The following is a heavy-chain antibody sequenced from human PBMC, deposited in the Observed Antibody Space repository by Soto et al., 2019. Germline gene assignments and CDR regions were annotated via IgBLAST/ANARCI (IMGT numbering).Heavy chain of an antibody. Sequence: QVHLVQSGAEVKKPGASVKVSCKASGYTFTSYGITWVRQAPGQGPEWMGWISAHNGNTDYAQKLQGRVIVTRDTSTSTAYMELRSLRSADWAVYYCARGRYGDYWGQGALVTASS. CDR2: ISAHNGNT. D-gene: IGHD1-1*01. V-gene: IGHV1-18*01. CDR3: ARGRYGDY. CDR1: GYTFTSYG. J-gene: IGHJ4*02.